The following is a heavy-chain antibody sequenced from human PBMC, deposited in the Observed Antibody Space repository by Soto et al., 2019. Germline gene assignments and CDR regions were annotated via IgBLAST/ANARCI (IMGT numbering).Heavy chain of an antibody. Sequence: GGSLRLSCAASGFTFSSYAMSWVRQAPGKGLEWVSAISGSGGSTYYADSVKGRFTTSRDNSKNTLYLQMNSLRAEDTAVYYCAKAPKDLVLEWQPQDAFDIWGQGTMVTVSS. V-gene: IGHV3-23*01. D-gene: IGHD3-3*01. CDR1: GFTFSSYA. J-gene: IGHJ3*02. CDR2: ISGSGGST. CDR3: AKAPKDLVLEWQPQDAFDI.